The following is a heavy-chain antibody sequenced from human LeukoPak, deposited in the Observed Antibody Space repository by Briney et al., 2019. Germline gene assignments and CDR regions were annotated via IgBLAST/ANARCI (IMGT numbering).Heavy chain of an antibody. CDR2: IYTSGST. J-gene: IGHJ4*02. CDR1: GGSISSYY. Sequence: PSKTLSLTRTVSGGSISSYYWSWIRQPPGKGLEWIGYIYTSGSTNYNPSLKSRVTISVDTSKNQFSLKLSAVTAADTAVYYCARLTSGSYLDYWGQGTLVTVSS. CDR3: ARLTSGSYLDY. D-gene: IGHD1-26*01. V-gene: IGHV4-4*09.